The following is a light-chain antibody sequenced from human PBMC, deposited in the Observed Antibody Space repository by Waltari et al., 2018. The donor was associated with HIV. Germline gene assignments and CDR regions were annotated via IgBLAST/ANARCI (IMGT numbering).Light chain of an antibody. V-gene: IGKV6-21*01. CDR2: HAS. J-gene: IGKJ5*01. Sequence: EIVLTQSPDFQSVPPEAKVTNPCRSSQVICTYLHWYQQKPDPSPKLLIKHASQSRAGVPSRFSGSGAGTDFTRNSNSLEAEDAATYYCHQSTSFPSTFGQGTRLEI. CDR1: QVICTY. CDR3: HQSTSFPST.